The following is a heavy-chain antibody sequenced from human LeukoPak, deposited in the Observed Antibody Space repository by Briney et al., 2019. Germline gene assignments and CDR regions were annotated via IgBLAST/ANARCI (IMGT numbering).Heavy chain of an antibody. CDR3: ARSHGSGSYYNLNDY. V-gene: IGHV4-38-2*02. Sequence: PSETLSLTCTVSGYSISSGYYWGWIRQPPGKGLEWIGSIYHSGSTYYNPSLKSRVTISVDTSKNQFSLKLSSVTAADTAVYYCARSHGSGSYYNLNDYWGQGNLVTVSS. CDR1: GYSISSGYY. CDR2: IYHSGST. D-gene: IGHD3-10*01. J-gene: IGHJ4*02.